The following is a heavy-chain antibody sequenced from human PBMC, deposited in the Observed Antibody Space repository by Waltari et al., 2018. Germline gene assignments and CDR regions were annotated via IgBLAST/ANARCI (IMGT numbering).Heavy chain of an antibody. CDR3: ARDSKDIVVVVAATGGGGMDV. D-gene: IGHD2-15*01. CDR2: INPNSGGT. V-gene: IGHV1-2*02. Sequence: QVQLVQSGAEVKKPGASVKVSCKASGYTFTGYYMHWVRQAPGQGLEWMGWINPNSGGTNYAQKFQGRVTMTRDTSISTAYMELSRLRSEDTAWYYCARDSKDIVVVVAATGGGGMDVWGQGTTVTVSS. CDR1: GYTFTGYY. J-gene: IGHJ6*02.